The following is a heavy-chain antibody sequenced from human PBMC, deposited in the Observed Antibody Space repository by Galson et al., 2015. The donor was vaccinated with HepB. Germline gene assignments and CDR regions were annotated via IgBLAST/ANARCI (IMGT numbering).Heavy chain of an antibody. V-gene: IGHV2-5*02. J-gene: IGHJ3*02. CDR3: AHRVSGRYSSSWYAQSDAFDI. CDR2: IYWDDDK. Sequence: PALVKPTQTLTLTCTFSGFSLSTSGVGVGWIRQPPGKALEWLALIYWDDDKRYSPSLKSRLTITKDTSKNQVVLTMTNMDPVDTATYYCAHRVSGRYSSSWYAQSDAFDIWGQGTMVTVSS. CDR1: GFSLSTSGVG. D-gene: IGHD6-13*01.